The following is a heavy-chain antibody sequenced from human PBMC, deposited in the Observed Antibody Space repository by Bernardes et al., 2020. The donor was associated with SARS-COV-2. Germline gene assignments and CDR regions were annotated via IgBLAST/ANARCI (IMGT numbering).Heavy chain of an antibody. V-gene: IGHV4-59*01. CDR3: ARGDYFADY. Sequence: SEPLSLTCTVSGGSISSYYWSWIRQPPGKGLEWIGYIYYSGSTNYNPSLKSRVTISVDTSKNQFSLKLSSVTAADTAVYYCARGDYFADYWGQGTLVTVSS. CDR2: IYYSGST. D-gene: IGHD4-17*01. CDR1: GGSISSYY. J-gene: IGHJ4*02.